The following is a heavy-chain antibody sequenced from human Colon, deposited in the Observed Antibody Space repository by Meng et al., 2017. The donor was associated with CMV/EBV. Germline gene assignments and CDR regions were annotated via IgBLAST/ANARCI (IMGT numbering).Heavy chain of an antibody. D-gene: IGHD6-6*01. Sequence: ASVKVSCKTSGYTFTDYDVYWVRQAAGQGLEWMGWMTPSSGYPGYAPKFQGRVTMTRDTSINTAYMELSGLTSEDTAVYYCARGGGGTSSDYWGQGTLVTVSS. CDR3: ARGGGGTSSDY. CDR2: MTPSSGYP. J-gene: IGHJ4*01. V-gene: IGHV1-8*01. CDR1: GYTFTDYD.